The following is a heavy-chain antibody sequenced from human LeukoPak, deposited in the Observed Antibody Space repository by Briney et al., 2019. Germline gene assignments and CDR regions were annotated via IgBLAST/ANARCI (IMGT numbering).Heavy chain of an antibody. CDR2: INPSGGST. CDR1: GYTFTSYY. V-gene: IGHV1-46*01. Sequence: ASVKVSCKASGYTFTSYYMHWVRQAPGQGLEWMGIINPSGGSTSYAQKFQGRVTMTRDTSTSTVYMELSSLRSEDTAVYYCAASAGATVYFDYWGQGTLVTVSS. D-gene: IGHD1-26*01. CDR3: AASAGATVYFDY. J-gene: IGHJ4*02.